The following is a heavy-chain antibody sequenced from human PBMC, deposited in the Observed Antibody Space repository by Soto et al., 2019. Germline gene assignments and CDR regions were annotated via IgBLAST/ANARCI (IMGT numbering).Heavy chain of an antibody. D-gene: IGHD4-17*01. V-gene: IGHV1-18*01. J-gene: IGHJ4*02. Sequence: AASVKVSCKASGYTFTSYGISWLRQAPGQGLEWMGWISAYNGNTNSAQKFQGRVTMTTDAFTTTAYMELRSLRSDDTAVYYCARDRTSRDYGDYELGHWGQGTLVTVSS. CDR1: GYTFTSYG. CDR3: ARDRTSRDYGDYELGH. CDR2: ISAYNGNT.